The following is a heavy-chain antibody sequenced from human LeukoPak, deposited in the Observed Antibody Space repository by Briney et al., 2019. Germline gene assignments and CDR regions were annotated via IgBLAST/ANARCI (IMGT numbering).Heavy chain of an antibody. J-gene: IGHJ4*02. Sequence: QPGGSLRLSCAASGFTFSSYAMHWVGQAPGKGLEWVSLISGDGGSTYYADSEKGRFTISRDNSKNSLYLQMNSLRTEDTALYYCAKDESNFDSSGHFDYWGQGTLVTVSS. V-gene: IGHV3-43*02. D-gene: IGHD3-22*01. CDR2: ISGDGGST. CDR1: GFTFSSYA. CDR3: AKDESNFDSSGHFDY.